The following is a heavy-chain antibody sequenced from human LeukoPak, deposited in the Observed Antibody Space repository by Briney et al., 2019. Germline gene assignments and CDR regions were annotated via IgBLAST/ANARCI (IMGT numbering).Heavy chain of an antibody. D-gene: IGHD6-19*01. J-gene: IGHJ4*02. CDR2: VFYSGST. Sequence: SETLSLTCTVSGGSISSSSYYWGWIRQPPGKGLEWIGSVFYSGSTFHNPSLKSRVTISVDTSKNQFSLKLTSVTAADTAVYYCAREKLGGPYDSGWYKDYWGQGTLVTVSS. CDR1: GGSISSSSYY. CDR3: AREKLGGPYDSGWYKDY. V-gene: IGHV4-39*07.